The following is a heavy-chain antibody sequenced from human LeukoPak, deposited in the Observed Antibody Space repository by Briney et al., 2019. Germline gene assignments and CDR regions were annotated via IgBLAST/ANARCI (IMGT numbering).Heavy chain of an antibody. CDR1: GFTVSSNY. V-gene: IGHV3-53*01. Sequence: GGSLRLSCAASGFTVSSNYMSWVRQAPGKGLEWVSVIYSGGSTYYADSVKGRFTISRDNSKNTLYLQMNSQRAEDTAVYYCARGPTDKQWLVRRNWFDPWGQGTLVTVSS. CDR2: IYSGGST. J-gene: IGHJ5*02. CDR3: ARGPTDKQWLVRRNWFDP. D-gene: IGHD6-19*01.